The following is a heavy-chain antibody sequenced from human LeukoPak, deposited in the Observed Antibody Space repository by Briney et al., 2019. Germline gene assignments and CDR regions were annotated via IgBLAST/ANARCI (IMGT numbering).Heavy chain of an antibody. CDR2: ISWNSGSI. V-gene: IGHV3-9*03. CDR1: GFTFDDYA. D-gene: IGHD6-13*01. Sequence: GGSLRLSCAASGFTFDDYAMHWVRQAPGKGLEWVSGISWNSGSIGYADSVKGRFTISRDNAKNSLYLQMNSLRAEDMALYYCAKGIIAAAGTGFDYWGQGTLVTVSS. J-gene: IGHJ4*02. CDR3: AKGIIAAAGTGFDY.